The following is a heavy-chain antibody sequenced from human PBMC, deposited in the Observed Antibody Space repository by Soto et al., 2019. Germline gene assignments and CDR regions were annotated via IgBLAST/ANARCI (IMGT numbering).Heavy chain of an antibody. CDR2: ISGSGTTT. Sequence: GGSLRLSCVASGFTFSTYAMSWVRQAPGKGLEWVSSISGSGTTTYDAAFVKGRFTVSRDNSKNTLYLQMNNLRAEDTALYYCAKDPTDERLVITPLEPWGQGTLVTVSS. J-gene: IGHJ4*01. D-gene: IGHD3-9*01. CDR1: GFTFSTYA. CDR3: AKDPTDERLVITPLEP. V-gene: IGHV3-23*01.